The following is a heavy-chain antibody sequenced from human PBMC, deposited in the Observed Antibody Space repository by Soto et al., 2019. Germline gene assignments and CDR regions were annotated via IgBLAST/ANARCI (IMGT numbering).Heavy chain of an antibody. CDR2: IIPLFGTT. CDR1: GGTFSSYG. J-gene: IGHJ5*02. D-gene: IGHD3-16*01. V-gene: IGHV1-69*01. Sequence: QVLLVQSGAEVKKPGSSVKVSCKASGGTFSSYGISWMRQAPGRGLEWLGGIIPLFGTTNYAQKFRGRVTVTADESTSTVYMVLRSLTSEDTAVYYCARSSGGVYGIIIEGTNWFAPWGQGTLVTVSS. CDR3: ARSSGGVYGIIIEGTNWFAP.